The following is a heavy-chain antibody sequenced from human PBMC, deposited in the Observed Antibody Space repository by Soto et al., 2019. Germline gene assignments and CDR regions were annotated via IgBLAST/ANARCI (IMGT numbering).Heavy chain of an antibody. D-gene: IGHD3-22*01. J-gene: IGHJ5*02. CDR3: AREYYYDSSGYYYSWFDP. Sequence: SETLSLTCTVSGGSISSASYYWGWIRQPPGKGLEWVGYIYYSGSTYYNPSLKSRVTISVDTSKNQFSLKLSSVTAADTAVYYCAREYYYDSSGYYYSWFDPWGQGTLVTVSP. CDR2: IYYSGST. CDR1: GGSISSASYY. V-gene: IGHV4-61*01.